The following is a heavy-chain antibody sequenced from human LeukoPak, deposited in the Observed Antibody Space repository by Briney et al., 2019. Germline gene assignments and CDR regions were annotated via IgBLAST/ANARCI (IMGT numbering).Heavy chain of an antibody. J-gene: IGHJ4*02. CDR3: AKGPIATTGKFDY. D-gene: IGHD1-1*01. Sequence: PGGSLRLSCAASGFTFSSYAMHWVRQAPGKGLEWVAVIPYDGSNKYYADSVKGRFTISRDNSKNTLYLQMNSLRAEDTAVYYCAKGPIATTGKFDYWGQGTLVTVSS. CDR1: GFTFSSYA. V-gene: IGHV3-30-3*01. CDR2: IPYDGSNK.